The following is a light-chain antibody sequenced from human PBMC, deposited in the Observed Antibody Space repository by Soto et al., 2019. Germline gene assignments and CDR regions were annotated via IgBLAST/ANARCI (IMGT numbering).Light chain of an antibody. V-gene: IGKV3-20*01. Sequence: TVLTQSPGTLSLSPGDRATLSCRASQSVNSNYLAWYQQKPGQAPRLLIYGASSRATGIPDRFSGSGSGTDFILTISRLEPDDFAVYYCQQYGRSPRTFGQGTKVDI. CDR2: GAS. J-gene: IGKJ1*01. CDR3: QQYGRSPRT. CDR1: QSVNSNY.